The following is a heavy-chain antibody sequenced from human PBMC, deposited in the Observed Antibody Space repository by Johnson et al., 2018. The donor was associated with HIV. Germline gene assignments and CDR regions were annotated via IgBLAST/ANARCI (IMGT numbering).Heavy chain of an antibody. CDR3: AKAREDDSTGHDAFDI. J-gene: IGHJ3*02. Sequence: LLVESGGGLVQPGRSLRLSCAASGFTFDDYSMHWVRQAPGKGLEWVSGISWNSGSIGYADSVKGRFTISRDNAKNSLYLQMNSLRAEDTALYYCAKAREDDSTGHDAFDIGCQGTMVTVSS. D-gene: IGHD3-22*01. CDR1: GFTFDDYS. CDR2: ISWNSGSI. V-gene: IGHV3-9*01.